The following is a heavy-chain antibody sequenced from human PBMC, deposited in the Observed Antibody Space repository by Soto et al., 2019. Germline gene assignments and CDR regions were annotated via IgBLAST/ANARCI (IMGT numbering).Heavy chain of an antibody. CDR3: ARGDDAMLSPNFDD. V-gene: IGHV4-34*01. J-gene: IGHJ5*02. Sequence: XETLSLPFAVHGDSFSGYVWTWIRQPPGKGLEWIAEITEGGTTNYSPSLKSRVSIAVDSSKRQFSLTLSSVTAADTAMYYCARGDDAMLSPNFDDWSQGSLVTVSS. D-gene: IGHD1-1*01. CDR1: GDSFSGYV. CDR2: ITEGGTT.